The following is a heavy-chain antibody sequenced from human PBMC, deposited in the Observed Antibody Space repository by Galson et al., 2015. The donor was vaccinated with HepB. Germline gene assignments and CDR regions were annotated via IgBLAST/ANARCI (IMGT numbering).Heavy chain of an antibody. CDR2: IYSGGST. Sequence: SLRLSCAASGFTVSSNYMSWVRQAPGKGLEWVSVIYSGGSTYYADSVKGRFTISRDNSKNTLYLQMNSLRAEDTAVYYCARWADYYGSGFSGIDYWGQGTLVTVAS. J-gene: IGHJ4*02. CDR1: GFTVSSNY. CDR3: ARWADYYGSGFSGIDY. V-gene: IGHV3-66*01. D-gene: IGHD3-10*01.